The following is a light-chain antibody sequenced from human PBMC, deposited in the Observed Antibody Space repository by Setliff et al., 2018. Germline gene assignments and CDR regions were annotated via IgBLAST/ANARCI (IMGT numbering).Light chain of an antibody. J-gene: IGLJ2*01. Sequence: QSVLTQPPSASGSPGQSVTISCTGASSDVGGYNDVFRYNYVAWYQQHPGKAPKLIISEVTKRPSGVPDRFSGSKSGNTASLTVSGLQAEDEADYYCSSYAGGNRFVFGGGTKVTVL. CDR3: SSYAGGNRFV. V-gene: IGLV2-8*01. CDR2: EVT. CDR1: SSDVGGYNDVFRYNY.